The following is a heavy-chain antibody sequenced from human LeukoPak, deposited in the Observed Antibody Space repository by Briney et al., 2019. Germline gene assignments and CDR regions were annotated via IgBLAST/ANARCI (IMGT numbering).Heavy chain of an antibody. Sequence: PSETLSLTWSVSGGSIANYHWSWFRLPAGRGLEWIGRVFPSGYTRSTPSLKSRVTMSLDTSRNEFSLKVKSVTAADTAVYYCARDRVDGIVGVVQEHAFDIWGPGTTVTVSS. D-gene: IGHD3-3*01. V-gene: IGHV4-4*07. J-gene: IGHJ3*02. CDR1: GGSIANYH. CDR2: VFPSGYT. CDR3: ARDRVDGIVGVVQEHAFDI.